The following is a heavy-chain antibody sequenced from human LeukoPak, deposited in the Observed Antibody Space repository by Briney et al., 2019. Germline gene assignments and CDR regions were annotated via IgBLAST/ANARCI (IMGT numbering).Heavy chain of an antibody. V-gene: IGHV3-48*03. J-gene: IGHJ4*02. Sequence: PGVSLRLSCAASGFTFSSYEMNWVRQAPGKGLEWVSYISTTGSSIYYADSVKGRFTISRDNVKNLLYLQMNSLRAEDTAVYYCARVQRGIAVALDYWGQGTLATVSS. CDR2: ISTTGSSI. D-gene: IGHD6-19*01. CDR1: GFTFSSYE. CDR3: ARVQRGIAVALDY.